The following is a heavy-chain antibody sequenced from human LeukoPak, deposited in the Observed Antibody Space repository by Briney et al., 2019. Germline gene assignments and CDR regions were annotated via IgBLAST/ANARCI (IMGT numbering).Heavy chain of an antibody. CDR3: VRDLTTVTTAFFVY. CDR1: GFTFSSYS. D-gene: IGHD4-11*01. J-gene: IGHJ4*02. V-gene: IGHV3-21*01. CDR2: ISSSSRYT. Sequence: GGSLRLSCAASGFTFSSYSMNWVRQAPGRGLEWVSSISSSSRYTYYAGSVKGRFTISRDNAKNSLYLQMNSLRAEDTAVYYCVRDLTTVTTAFFVYWGQGTLVTVSS.